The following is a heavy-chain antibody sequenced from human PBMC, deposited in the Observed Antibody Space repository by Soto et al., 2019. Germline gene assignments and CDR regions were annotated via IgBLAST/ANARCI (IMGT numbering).Heavy chain of an antibody. CDR2: ISYDGSNK. J-gene: IGHJ4*02. Sequence: GGSLRLSCAASGFTFSSYGMHWVRQAPGKGLEWVAVISYDGSNKYYADSVKGRFTISRDNSKNTLYLQMNSLRAEDTAVYYCAKDGSGYGIDYWGQGTLVTVSS. CDR3: AKDGSGYGIDY. D-gene: IGHD5-18*01. CDR1: GFTFSSYG. V-gene: IGHV3-30*18.